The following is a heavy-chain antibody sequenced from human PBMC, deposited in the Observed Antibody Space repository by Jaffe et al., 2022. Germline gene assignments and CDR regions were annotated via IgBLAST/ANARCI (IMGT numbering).Heavy chain of an antibody. CDR2: IRYDGSNK. J-gene: IGHJ6*03. D-gene: IGHD1-1*01. V-gene: IGHV3-30*02. Sequence: QVQLVESGGGVVQPGGSLRLSCAASGFTFSSYGMHWVRQAPGKGLEWVAFIRYDGSNKYYADSVKGRFTISRDNSKNTLYLQMNSLRAEDTAVYYCAKAGTTFHYYYMDVWGKGTTVTVSS. CDR3: AKAGTTFHYYYMDV. CDR1: GFTFSSYG.